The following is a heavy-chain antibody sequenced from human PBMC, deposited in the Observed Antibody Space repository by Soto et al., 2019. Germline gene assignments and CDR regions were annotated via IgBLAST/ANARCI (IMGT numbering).Heavy chain of an antibody. CDR2: IYPGNSDA. CDR1: GYSFTDYW. Sequence: GESLKISCKGFGYSFTDYWIGWVRQMPGQGLEWMGIIYPGNSDARYSPSFQGQVTISADKSISTAYLRWSSLKASDTAMYYCAVWLYSDTSGCKGYYFDYWGRGTLVTVSS. V-gene: IGHV5-51*01. J-gene: IGHJ4*02. D-gene: IGHD3-22*01. CDR3: AVWLYSDTSGCKGYYFDY.